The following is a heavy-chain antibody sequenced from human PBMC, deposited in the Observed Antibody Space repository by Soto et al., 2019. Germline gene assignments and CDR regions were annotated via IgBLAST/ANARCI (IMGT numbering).Heavy chain of an antibody. Sequence: QVQLQESGPGLVKPSQTLSLTCTVSGGSISSGDYYWSWIRQHPGKGLEWIGYIYYSGSTYYNPSLKSRVTISVDTSKNQFSLKLSSATAADTAVYYCARDTLNCSSTSCRRDYFDYWGQGTLVTVSS. CDR2: IYYSGST. J-gene: IGHJ4*02. CDR3: ARDTLNCSSTSCRRDYFDY. V-gene: IGHV4-31*03. D-gene: IGHD2-2*01. CDR1: GGSISSGDYY.